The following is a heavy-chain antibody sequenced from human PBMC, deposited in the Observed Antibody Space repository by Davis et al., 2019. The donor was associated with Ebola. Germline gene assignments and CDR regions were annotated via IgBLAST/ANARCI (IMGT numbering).Heavy chain of an antibody. CDR2: ISWNSGSI. D-gene: IGHD6-13*01. J-gene: IGHJ6*02. V-gene: IGHV3-9*01. CDR3: AKVIDSSSWYGYAMDV. CDR1: GFTFDNYA. Sequence: GGSLRLSCAASGFTFDNYAMHWVRQAPGKGLEWVSGISWNSGSIGYADSVKGRFTISRDNAKNTVYLQMNSLRAEDTALYYCAKVIDSSSWYGYAMDVWGQGTTVTVSS.